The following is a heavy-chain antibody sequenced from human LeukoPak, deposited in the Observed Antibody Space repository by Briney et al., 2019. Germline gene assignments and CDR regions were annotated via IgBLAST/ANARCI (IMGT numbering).Heavy chain of an antibody. J-gene: IGHJ4*02. Sequence: SQTLSLTCAISGDSVSTNSATWNWIRQSPSRGLEWLGRTYYRSKWYNDYAVSVKSRVIINPDTSKNQFSLQLNSVTPEDTAVYYCTVSLGYHFGWGQGTLVTVSS. CDR1: GDSVSTNSAT. V-gene: IGHV6-1*01. CDR2: TYYRSKWYN. CDR3: TVSLGYHFG. D-gene: IGHD3-22*01.